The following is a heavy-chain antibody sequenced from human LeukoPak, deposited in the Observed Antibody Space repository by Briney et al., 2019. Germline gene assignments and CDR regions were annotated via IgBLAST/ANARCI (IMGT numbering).Heavy chain of an antibody. CDR3: ARRAGSSGKFDP. V-gene: IGHV5-10-1*01. D-gene: IGHD6-19*01. CDR1: GCIFTTNW. CDR2: IDPSDSET. J-gene: IGHJ5*02. Sequence: GESLKISCQGSGCIFTTNWISWIRQLPGKGPEWMGRIDPSDSETNYSPSFQGHVTISVDKSISTAYLQWSSLKASDTAMYYCARRAGSSGKFDPWGQGTLVIVSS.